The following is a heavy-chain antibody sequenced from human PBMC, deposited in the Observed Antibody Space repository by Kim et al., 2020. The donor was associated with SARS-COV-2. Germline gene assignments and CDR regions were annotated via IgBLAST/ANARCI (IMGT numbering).Heavy chain of an antibody. CDR3: ARDLGHAAAFDY. D-gene: IGHD2-2*01. V-gene: IGHV4-59*01. Sequence: NYTPSLKSRVTISVDTSKNQFSLKLSSVTAADTAVYYCARDLGHAAAFDYWGQGTLVTVSS. J-gene: IGHJ4*02.